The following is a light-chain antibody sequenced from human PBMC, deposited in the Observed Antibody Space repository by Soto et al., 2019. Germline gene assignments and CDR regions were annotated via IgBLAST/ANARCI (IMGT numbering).Light chain of an antibody. CDR2: DVT. V-gene: IGLV2-14*01. Sequence: QSTLTQHACVSGSPGQSITISCTGTSSDVGRYNYVSWYQQHPVKAPKLMIYDVTNRPSGVSDRFSGSKSGNTASLTISGLQAEDEADYYCSSYTSSTTPYVFGTGTKVTVL. J-gene: IGLJ1*01. CDR1: SSDVGRYNY. CDR3: SSYTSSTTPYV.